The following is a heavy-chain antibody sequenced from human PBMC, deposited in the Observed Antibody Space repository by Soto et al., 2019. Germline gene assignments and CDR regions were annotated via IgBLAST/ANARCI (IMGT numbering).Heavy chain of an antibody. D-gene: IGHD3-10*01. CDR3: TRVKLLGFGVDLRTNERASDY. V-gene: IGHV3-15*07. J-gene: IGHJ4*02. CDR2: IKSTTAGGTT. Sequence: GGSLILSCVASGFTFGNAYMNWVRQAPGKGLEWVARIKSTTAGGTTDYAASGKGRFTISRDDSKNSLYLQVNSLKAEDTAVYYCTRVKLLGFGVDLRTNERASDYWGQGTLVTVSS. CDR1: GFTFGNAY.